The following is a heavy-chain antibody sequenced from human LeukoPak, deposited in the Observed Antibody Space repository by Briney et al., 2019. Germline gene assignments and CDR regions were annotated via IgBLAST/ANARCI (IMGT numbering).Heavy chain of an antibody. J-gene: IGHJ1*01. CDR2: IYYSGST. CDR3: ARLKYYYDSSGYRAEYFQH. D-gene: IGHD3-22*01. Sequence: SETLSLTCTVSGGSISSYYWSWIRQPPGKGLEWIGYIYYSGSTNYNPSLESRVTISVYTSENQFSVKLSSVTAADTAVYYCARLKYYYDSSGYRAEYFQHWGQGTLVTVSS. CDR1: GGSISSYY. V-gene: IGHV4-59*01.